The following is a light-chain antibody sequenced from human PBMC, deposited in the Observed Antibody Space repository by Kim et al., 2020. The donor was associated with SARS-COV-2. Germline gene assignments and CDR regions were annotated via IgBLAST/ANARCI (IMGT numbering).Light chain of an antibody. J-gene: IGKJ5*01. CDR3: QQYAGSPPIT. CDR1: QSVSSVY. V-gene: IGKV3-20*01. CDR2: GAS. Sequence: PGERATLSCGASQSVSSVYVAWYQQKPGQAPRLLIYGASSRATGIPDRFSGSGSGTDFTLTISRVEPEDFAVYYCQQYAGSPPITFGQGTRLEIK.